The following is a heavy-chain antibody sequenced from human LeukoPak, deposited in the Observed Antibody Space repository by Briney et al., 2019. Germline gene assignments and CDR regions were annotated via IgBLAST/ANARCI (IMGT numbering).Heavy chain of an antibody. CDR1: GYTFTSYG. J-gene: IGHJ3*01. Sequence: GASVKVSCKASGYTFTSYGISWVRQAPGQGLEWMGWVSAYNGNTNYAQKLQGRVTMTTDTSTSTAYMELRSLRSDDTAVYYCARDLKDYYGSGSYLWGQGTMVTVSS. D-gene: IGHD3-10*01. V-gene: IGHV1-18*01. CDR3: ARDLKDYYGSGSYL. CDR2: VSAYNGNT.